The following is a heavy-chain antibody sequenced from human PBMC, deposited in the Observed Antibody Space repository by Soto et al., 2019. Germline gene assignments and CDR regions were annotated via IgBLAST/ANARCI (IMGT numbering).Heavy chain of an antibody. CDR3: ARVHGGSRIYGAFDI. CDR2: INPNSGGT. Sequence: GASVKVSCKASGYAFTGYSIHWVRQAPGQGLEWMGWINPNSGGTNYAQKFHGRVTMTRDTSITTAYVELSRLRSDDTAVYYCARVHGGSRIYGAFDIWGQGTMVTVS. J-gene: IGHJ3*02. V-gene: IGHV1-2*02. CDR1: GYAFTGYS. D-gene: IGHD4-17*01.